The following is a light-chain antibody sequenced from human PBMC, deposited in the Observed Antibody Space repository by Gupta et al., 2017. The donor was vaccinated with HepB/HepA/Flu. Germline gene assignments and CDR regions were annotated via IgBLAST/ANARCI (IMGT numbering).Light chain of an antibody. Sequence: QSVLTQPPSVSGAPGQRVTISCTGSSSNIGAGYDVPWYQQLPGTAPKLLIYGNSNRPSGVPDRFSGSKSCTSASLAITGLQAEDEADYYCQSYDSSLSGSWVFGGGTKLTVL. V-gene: IGLV1-40*01. CDR1: SSNIGAGYD. CDR2: GNS. J-gene: IGLJ3*02. CDR3: QSYDSSLSGSWV.